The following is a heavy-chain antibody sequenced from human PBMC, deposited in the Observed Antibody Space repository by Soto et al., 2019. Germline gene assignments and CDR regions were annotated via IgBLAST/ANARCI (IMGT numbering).Heavy chain of an antibody. Sequence: PGWSLRLSCVASGFTFGSYAMSWVRRAPGKGLEWVSTINDSGDLRYYAESVRGRFTISRDNSKNTLYLQVNDLRAEDTARYHCAKAFGDWYPFEKWGLGALVTVSS. CDR1: GFTFGSYA. J-gene: IGHJ4*02. CDR3: AKAFGDWYPFEK. D-gene: IGHD6-19*01. V-gene: IGHV3-23*01. CDR2: INDSGDLR.